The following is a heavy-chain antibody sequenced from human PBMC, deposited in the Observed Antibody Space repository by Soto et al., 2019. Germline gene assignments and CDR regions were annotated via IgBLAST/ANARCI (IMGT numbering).Heavy chain of an antibody. CDR3: ARESEDLTSNFDY. Sequence: EVQLVESGGGLVKPGGSLRLSCADSGFTFTRYSMNWVRQAPGKGLEWVSSISSTTNYIYYGDSMKGRFTISSDNAKNSLYLAMNSLRAEDTAVYYCARESEDLTSNFDYWGQGTLVTVSS. V-gene: IGHV3-21*06. J-gene: IGHJ4*02. CDR2: ISSTTNYI. CDR1: GFTFTRYS.